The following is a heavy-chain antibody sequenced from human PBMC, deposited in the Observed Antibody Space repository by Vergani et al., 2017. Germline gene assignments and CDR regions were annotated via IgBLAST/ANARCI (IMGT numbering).Heavy chain of an antibody. Sequence: EVQLVESGGGLVKPGGSLRLSCAASGFTFSSYSMNWVRQATGKGLEWVSSISSSSSYIYYADSVKGRFTISRDNAKNSLYLQMNSLRAEDTAVYYCARDLTEYYYDSSGSADYWGQGTLVTVSS. J-gene: IGHJ4*02. V-gene: IGHV3-21*01. D-gene: IGHD3-22*01. CDR2: ISSSSSYI. CDR3: ARDLTEYYYDSSGSADY. CDR1: GFTFSSYS.